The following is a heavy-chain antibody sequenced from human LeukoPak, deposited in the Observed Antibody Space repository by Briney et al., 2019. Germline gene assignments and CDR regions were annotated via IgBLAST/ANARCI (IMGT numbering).Heavy chain of an antibody. CDR1: GGSISSGNYY. Sequence: SETLSLTCSVSGGSISSGNYYWSWIRQPAGKGLGWIGRIYTSGNTNYNPSLKSRVTISVDTSKDQFSLKLSSMTAADTAVYYCARGPYYYDSSGNFDYWGQGTLVTVSS. CDR2: IYTSGNT. V-gene: IGHV4-61*02. D-gene: IGHD3-22*01. CDR3: ARGPYYYDSSGNFDY. J-gene: IGHJ4*02.